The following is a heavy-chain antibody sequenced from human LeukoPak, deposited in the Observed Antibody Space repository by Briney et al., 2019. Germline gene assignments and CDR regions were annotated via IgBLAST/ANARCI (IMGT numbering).Heavy chain of an antibody. D-gene: IGHD3-9*01. CDR3: SKWGDYNVLTGYYDPDF. CDR1: GFTFSNYA. J-gene: IGHJ4*02. CDR2: IVGSGGST. V-gene: IGHV3-23*01. Sequence: GASLRLSCAASGFTFSNYAMSWVRQAPGKGLEWVSAIVGSGGSTYYADSVKGRFSISRDNSKNTLFLQMNSLRVEDTALYYCSKWGDYNVLTGYYDPDFWGQGTLVTVSS.